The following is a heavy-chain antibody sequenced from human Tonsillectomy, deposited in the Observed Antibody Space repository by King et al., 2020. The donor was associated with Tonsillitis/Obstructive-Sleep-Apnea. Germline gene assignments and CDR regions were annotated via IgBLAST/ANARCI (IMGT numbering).Heavy chain of an antibody. CDR1: GFTFSSYA. D-gene: IGHD3-3*01. V-gene: IGHV3-23*04. J-gene: IGHJ4*02. Sequence: VQLVESGGGLVQPGGSLRLSCAASGFTFSSYAMSWVRQAPGKGLEWVSAISGSGGSTYYADSVKGRFTISRDNSKNTLYLQMNSLRAEDTAVYYCAKDLGTYYDFWGGYNYWGQGTLVTVSS. CDR3: AKDLGTYYDFWGGYNY. CDR2: ISGSGGST.